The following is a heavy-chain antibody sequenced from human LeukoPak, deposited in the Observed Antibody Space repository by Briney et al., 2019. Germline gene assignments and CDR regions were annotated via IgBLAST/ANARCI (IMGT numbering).Heavy chain of an antibody. V-gene: IGHV3-33*01. CDR1: GFTFSNYG. D-gene: IGHD1-1*01. CDR2: IWDDGSNE. CDR3: ARDHSGTQDY. J-gene: IGHJ4*02. Sequence: QPGGSLRLSCAASGFTFSNYGMHWVRQAPGKGLEWVAVIWDDGSNEYYADSVKGRFTIFRDSRRNTLYLQMNSLRAEDTAVYSCARDHSGTQDYWGQGALVTVSS.